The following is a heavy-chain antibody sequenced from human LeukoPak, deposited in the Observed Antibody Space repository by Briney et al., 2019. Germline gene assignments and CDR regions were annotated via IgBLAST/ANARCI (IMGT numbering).Heavy chain of an antibody. CDR3: ARAGPYYCDY. CDR2: ISNSGDIT. CDR1: GFTFRSYG. J-gene: IGHJ4*02. Sequence: PGGSLRLSCAASGFTFRSYGMNWVRQAPGKGLEWVSTISNSGDITYYADSVKGRFTISRDNSMNTLYLQMNSLRAEDTALYYCARAGPYYCDYWGQGTLVTVSS. V-gene: IGHV3-23*01.